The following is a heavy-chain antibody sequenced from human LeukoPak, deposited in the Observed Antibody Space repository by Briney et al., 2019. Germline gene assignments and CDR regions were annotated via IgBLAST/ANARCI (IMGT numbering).Heavy chain of an antibody. CDR3: ARQDSALYYYMDV. CDR1: GYTFTGYY. D-gene: IGHD2-15*01. V-gene: IGHV1-2*02. Sequence: GASVKVSCKASGYTFTGYYMHWVRQAPGQGLEWMGWINPNSGGTNYAQKFQGRVTMTRDTSISTAYMELSRLRSDDTAVYYCARQDSALYYYMDVWGKGTTVTISS. CDR2: INPNSGGT. J-gene: IGHJ6*03.